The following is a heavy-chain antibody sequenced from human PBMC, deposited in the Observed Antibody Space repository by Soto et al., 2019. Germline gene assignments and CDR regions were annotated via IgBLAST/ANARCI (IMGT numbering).Heavy chain of an antibody. CDR3: ARGGDPDY. V-gene: IGHV3-74*01. CDR2: LQTDGSHP. CDR1: VFTFDYYW. J-gene: IGHJ4*02. D-gene: IGHD2-21*02. Sequence: EVQLVESGGGLVQPGGSLRLSCVASVFTFDYYWMHWVRQAPGEGLMWVSRLQTDGSHPDYADSVKGRFTISRDNAKSTLYLQMNNLRAEDTAVYYSARGGDPDYWGQGSLVTVSS.